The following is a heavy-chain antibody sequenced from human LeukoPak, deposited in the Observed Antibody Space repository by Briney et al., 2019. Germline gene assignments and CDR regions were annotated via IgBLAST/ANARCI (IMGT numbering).Heavy chain of an antibody. J-gene: IGHJ4*02. Sequence: SETLSLTCTVSGGSIRSSYYYWGWIRQPPGKGLEWIGSIYDSGSTYYNPSLKSRVTISVDTSKNQFSLKLSSVTAADTAVYYCARFFDYYDLWGQGTLVTVSS. D-gene: IGHD3-3*01. CDR2: IYDSGST. CDR1: GGSIRSSYYY. CDR3: ARFFDYYDL. V-gene: IGHV4-39*07.